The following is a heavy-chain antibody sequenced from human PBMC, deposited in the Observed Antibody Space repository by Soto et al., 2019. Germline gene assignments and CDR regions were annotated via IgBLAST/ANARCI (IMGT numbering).Heavy chain of an antibody. V-gene: IGHV3-30*18. D-gene: IGHD2-2*01. CDR3: AKVTGYCSSSSCRRDYYYYYGMDV. J-gene: IGHJ6*02. CDR1: GFTFSNYG. CDR2: ISYDGSDK. Sequence: AGGSLRLSCAASGFTFSNYGMHWVRQAPGKGLGWVAVISYDGSDKYYADSVKGRFSISRDNSKNTLYLQMNSLRAEDTAVYYCAKVTGYCSSSSCRRDYYYYYGMDVWGQGTTVTVSS.